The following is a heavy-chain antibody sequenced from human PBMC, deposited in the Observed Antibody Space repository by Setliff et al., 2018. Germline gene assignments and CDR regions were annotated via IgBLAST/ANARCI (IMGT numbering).Heavy chain of an antibody. CDR1: GGSISSHY. Sequence: SETLSLTCTVSGGSISSHYWSWIRQPPGKGLEWIGYMYYIGSTTYNPSLKSRVTISVDTSKNQFSLRLSSVTAADTAVYYCAREYYDILTRSRGWYSDLWVPETLLVTVSS. V-gene: IGHV4-59*11. J-gene: IGHJ2*01. D-gene: IGHD3-9*01. CDR2: MYYIGST. CDR3: AREYYDILTRSRGWYSDL.